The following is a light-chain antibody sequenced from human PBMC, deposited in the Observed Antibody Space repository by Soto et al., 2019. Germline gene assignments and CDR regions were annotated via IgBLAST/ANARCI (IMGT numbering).Light chain of an antibody. CDR3: QQYGSSQS. CDR2: GAS. V-gene: IGKV3-20*01. CDR1: QSVSSSY. J-gene: IGKJ1*01. Sequence: EIVLTQSPGTPSLSPGERATLSRRASQSVSSSYLAWYQQKTGQAPRLLIYGASSRATGIPDRFSGSGSGTDFTLTISRLETGGVEAYYCQQYGSSQSFGQGTKVEIK.